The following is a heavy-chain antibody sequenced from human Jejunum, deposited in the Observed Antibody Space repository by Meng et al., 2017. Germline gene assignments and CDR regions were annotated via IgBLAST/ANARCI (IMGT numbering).Heavy chain of an antibody. D-gene: IGHD1/OR15-1a*01. CDR3: ARETGRTGEYCDH. V-gene: IGHV1-2*06. CDR1: GYPFPPNN. CDR2: INPNSGQT. J-gene: IGHJ4*02. Sequence: QVRLLQYGAVVKQPGASVKVSRKASGYPFPPNNIHWLRQAPGQGLEWMGRINPNSGQTKFAQKFQGRVTMTRDTSITTAYMELSRLTSDDMAVYFCARETGRTGEYCDHWGQGTLVTVSS.